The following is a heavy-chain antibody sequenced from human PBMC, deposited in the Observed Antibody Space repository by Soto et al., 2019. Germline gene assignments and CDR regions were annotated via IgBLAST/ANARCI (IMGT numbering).Heavy chain of an antibody. V-gene: IGHV4-39*01. CDR3: ACIFSGGYGYGFYYYGMDV. CDR2: IYYSGST. CDR1: GGSISSSSYS. D-gene: IGHD5-18*01. J-gene: IGHJ6*02. Sequence: PSETLSLTCTLSGGSISSSSYSWGWIRQPPGKGLEWIGSIYYSGSTYYNPSLKSRVTISVDTSKNQFSLTLSSVTAADTAVYYCACIFSGGYGYGFYYYGMDVWGQGTTVT.